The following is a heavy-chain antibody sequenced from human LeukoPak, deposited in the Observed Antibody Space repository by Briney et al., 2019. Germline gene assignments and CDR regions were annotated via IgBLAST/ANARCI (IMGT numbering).Heavy chain of an antibody. CDR2: FDPEDGET. CDR1: GYTLTELS. J-gene: IGHJ4*02. Sequence: ASVKVSCKVSGYTLTELSMHWVRQAPGKGLEWMGGFDPEDGETIYAQKFQGRVTMTEDTSTDTAYMELSSLRSEDTAVYYCATLQYYYDSSGYFGYWGQGTLVTVSS. CDR3: ATLQYYYDSSGYFGY. D-gene: IGHD3-22*01. V-gene: IGHV1-24*01.